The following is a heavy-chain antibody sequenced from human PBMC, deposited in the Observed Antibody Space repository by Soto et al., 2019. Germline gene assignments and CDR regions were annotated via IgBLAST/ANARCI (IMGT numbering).Heavy chain of an antibody. CDR3: ARAGGVEDNVHGSGGSCYSTYMDV. J-gene: IGHJ6*03. D-gene: IGHD2-15*01. V-gene: IGHV3-13*01. Sequence: EVQLVESGGGLVQPGGSLRLSCAASGFTFSSYDMHWVRQATGKGLEWVSAIGTAGDTYYPGSVKGRFTISRENAKNSLYLQMNSLRAGDTAVYYCARAGGVEDNVHGSGGSCYSTYMDVWGKGTTVTVSS. CDR1: GFTFSSYD. CDR2: IGTAGDT.